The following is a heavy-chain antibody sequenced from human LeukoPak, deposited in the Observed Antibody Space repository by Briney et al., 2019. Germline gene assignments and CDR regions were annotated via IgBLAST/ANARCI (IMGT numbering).Heavy chain of an antibody. CDR1: GYTFNKHG. D-gene: IGHD5-18*01. V-gene: IGHV1-46*02. J-gene: IGHJ4*02. CDR2: INPSSGST. CDR3: AIMSRVDTGKSPLDD. Sequence: ASVKVSCKASGYTFNKHGISWVRQAPGQGLEWMGVINPSSGSTNYAQNFQGRVTMTRDTSTSTVYMELSSLRSEDTAMYYCAIMSRVDTGKSPLDDWGQGSLVTVSS.